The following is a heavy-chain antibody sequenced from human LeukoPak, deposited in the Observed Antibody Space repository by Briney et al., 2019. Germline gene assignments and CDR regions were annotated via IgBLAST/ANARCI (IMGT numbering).Heavy chain of an antibody. Sequence: PGGSLRLSCAASGFTFSSYAMSWVRQAPGKGLEWVSAISGSGGSTYYADSVKGRFTISRDNSKNTLYLQMNSLRAQHTAAYYCAKEPVGSVVPAAIFGSWFDPWGQGTLVTVSS. CDR3: AKEPVGSVVPAAIFGSWFDP. V-gene: IGHV3-23*01. J-gene: IGHJ5*02. CDR1: GFTFSSYA. CDR2: ISGSGGST. D-gene: IGHD2-2*02.